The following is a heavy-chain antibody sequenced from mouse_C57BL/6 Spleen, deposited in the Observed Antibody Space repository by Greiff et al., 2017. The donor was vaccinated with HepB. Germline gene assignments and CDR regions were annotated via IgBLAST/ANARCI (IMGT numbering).Heavy chain of an antibody. V-gene: IGHV1-15*01. Sequence: QVQLQQSGAELVRPGASVTLSCKASGYTFTDYEMHWVKQTPVHGLEWIGAIDPETGGTAYNQKFKGKAILTADKSSSTAYMELRSLTSEDSAVYYSTREKTYYDGSSYYAMDYWGQGTSVTVSS. CDR1: GYTFTDYE. J-gene: IGHJ4*01. CDR3: TREKTYYDGSSYYAMDY. CDR2: IDPETGGT. D-gene: IGHD1-1*01.